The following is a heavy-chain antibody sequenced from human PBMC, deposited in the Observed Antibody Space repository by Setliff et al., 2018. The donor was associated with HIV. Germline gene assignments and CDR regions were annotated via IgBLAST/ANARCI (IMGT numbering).Heavy chain of an antibody. V-gene: IGHV4-59*11. J-gene: IGHJ4*02. CDR2: IYSTGST. D-gene: IGHD4-17*01. CDR1: GPSINIHY. Sequence: SETLSLTCTVSGPSINIHYWSWIRQSPGKAFEWIGYIYSTGSTNYNPSLQSRVTISMVASRNQFSLKVTSVTAADTAVYYCAKGASFYGDYTFDHWGQGRQVTVSS. CDR3: AKGASFYGDYTFDH.